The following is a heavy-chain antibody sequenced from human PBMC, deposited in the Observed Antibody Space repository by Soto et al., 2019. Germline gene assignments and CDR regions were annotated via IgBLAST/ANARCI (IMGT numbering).Heavy chain of an antibody. V-gene: IGHV4-31*03. J-gene: IGHJ6*02. CDR3: ARDSKELRNYYYGMDV. CDR1: GGSISSGGYY. Sequence: PSETLSFTCTVSGGSISSGGYYWSWIRQHPGKGLEWIGYIYYSGSTYYNPSLKSRVTISVDTSKNQFSLKLSSVTAADTAVYYCARDSKELRNYYYGMDVWGQGTTVTVSS. CDR2: IYYSGST. D-gene: IGHD1-7*01.